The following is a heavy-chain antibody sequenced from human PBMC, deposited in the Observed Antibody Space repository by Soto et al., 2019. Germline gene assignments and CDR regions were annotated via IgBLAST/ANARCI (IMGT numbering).Heavy chain of an antibody. D-gene: IGHD2-2*01. J-gene: IGHJ6*02. Sequence: QVQLVQSGAEVKKAGSSVKVSCKTSGGTFRSYFINWVRQAPGQGLEWGGGMIPVSGTTYYADKFQGRVTSTADESKTPVYMKLSSLRSDDTAVYYCARETPSTTAAYFYYGLDVWGQGTTVTVPS. CDR1: GGTFRSYF. CDR2: MIPVSGTT. CDR3: ARETPSTTAAYFYYGLDV. V-gene: IGHV1-69*01.